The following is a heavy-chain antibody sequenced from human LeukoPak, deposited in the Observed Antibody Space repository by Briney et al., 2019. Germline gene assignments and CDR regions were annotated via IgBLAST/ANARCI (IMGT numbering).Heavy chain of an antibody. CDR2: INPNSGAT. Sequence: ASVKVSCKASGYTFTNYEIHWVRQAPGQGLEWMGRINPNSGATNYAQKFQGRVTMTRDTSISTAYMELSRLRSDDTTVYYCARGELVGLGATSAGWFDPWGQGTLVTVSS. CDR3: ARGELVGLGATSAGWFDP. V-gene: IGHV1-2*06. CDR1: GYTFTNYE. D-gene: IGHD1-26*01. J-gene: IGHJ5*02.